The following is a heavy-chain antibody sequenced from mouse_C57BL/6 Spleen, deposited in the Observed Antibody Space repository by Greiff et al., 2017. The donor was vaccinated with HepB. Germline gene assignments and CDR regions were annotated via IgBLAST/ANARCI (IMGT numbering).Heavy chain of an antibody. CDR2: IDPSDSET. D-gene: IGHD2-5*01. Sequence: QVQLQQPGAELVRPGSSVKLSCKASGYTFTSYWMHWVKQRPIQGLEWIGNIDPSDSETHYNQKFKDKATLTVDKSSSTAYMQLSSLTSEDSAVYDCARSGHSNYGAMDYWGQGTSVTVSS. V-gene: IGHV1-52*01. J-gene: IGHJ4*01. CDR1: GYTFTSYW. CDR3: ARSGHSNYGAMDY.